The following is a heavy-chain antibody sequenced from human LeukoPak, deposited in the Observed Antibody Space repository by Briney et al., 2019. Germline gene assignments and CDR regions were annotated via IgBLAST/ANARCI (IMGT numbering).Heavy chain of an antibody. Sequence: GGSLRLSCEASGFTFDDYAMHWVRQAPGKGLGWVSGISWNSGSIGYADSVKGRFTISRDNAKNSLYLQMNSLRAEDTALYYCAKDKYSSSRSSHFDYWGQGTLVTVSS. D-gene: IGHD6-13*01. CDR2: ISWNSGSI. CDR1: GFTFDDYA. J-gene: IGHJ4*02. CDR3: AKDKYSSSRSSHFDY. V-gene: IGHV3-9*01.